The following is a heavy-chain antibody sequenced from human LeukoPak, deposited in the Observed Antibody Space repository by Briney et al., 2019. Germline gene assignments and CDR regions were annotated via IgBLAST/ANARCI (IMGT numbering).Heavy chain of an antibody. CDR3: TRGPTDYYSDY. CDR2: IKQDGSQK. V-gene: IGHV3-7*01. CDR1: GFTFRNYR. D-gene: IGHD1-1*01. J-gene: IGHJ4*02. Sequence: GGSLRLSCAASGFTFRNYRVSWVRQAPGKGLEWVANIKQDGSQKYYVDSLKGRFTISRDNAKNSLFLQVSSLRAEDTAVYYCTRGPTDYYSDYWGQGTLVTVSS.